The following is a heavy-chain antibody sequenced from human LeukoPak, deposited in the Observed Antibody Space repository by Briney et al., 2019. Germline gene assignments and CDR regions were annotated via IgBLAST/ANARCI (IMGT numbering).Heavy chain of an antibody. CDR2: IYYSGST. V-gene: IGHV4-39*01. CDR3: ARDRDGYTSLYYFDY. CDR1: GGSISSSSYY. Sequence: RTSETLSLTCTVSGGSISSSSYYWGWLRPPPGKGLEWIGSIYYSGSTYYNPSLKRPIPISVDTSKNQFSLKLSSVTAADTAVYYCARDRDGYTSLYYFDYWGQGTLVTVSS. D-gene: IGHD5-24*01. J-gene: IGHJ4*02.